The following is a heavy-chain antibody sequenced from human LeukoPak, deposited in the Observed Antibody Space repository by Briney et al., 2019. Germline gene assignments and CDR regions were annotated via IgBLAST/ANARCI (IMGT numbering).Heavy chain of an antibody. CDR3: ARLLWPDFDY. D-gene: IGHD2/OR15-2a*01. CDR1: GGSISSSTYY. V-gene: IGHV4-39*01. J-gene: IGHJ4*02. Sequence: PSETLSLTCTVSGGSISSSTYYWGWIRQPPGKGLEWIGSIYYTGSTYYNPSLKSRVTISVDTSKNQFSLKLNSVTAADTAVYYCARLLWPDFDYWGQGTVVTVSS. CDR2: IYYTGST.